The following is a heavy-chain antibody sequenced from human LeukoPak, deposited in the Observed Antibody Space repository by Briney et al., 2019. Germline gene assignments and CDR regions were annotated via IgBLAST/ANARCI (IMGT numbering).Heavy chain of an antibody. Sequence: GRSLRLSCAASGFTFSSYGMHWVRQAPGKGLEWVANIKQDGSEKYYVDSVKGRFTISRDNAKNSLYLQMNSLRAEDTAVYYCARGSGYYDSTIDAFDIWGQGTMVTVSS. CDR3: ARGSGYYDSTIDAFDI. CDR1: GFTFSSYG. J-gene: IGHJ3*02. D-gene: IGHD3-22*01. CDR2: IKQDGSEK. V-gene: IGHV3-7*01.